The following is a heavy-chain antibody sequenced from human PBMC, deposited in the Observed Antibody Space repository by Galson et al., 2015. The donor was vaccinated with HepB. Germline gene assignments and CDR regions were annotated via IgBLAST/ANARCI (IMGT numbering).Heavy chain of an antibody. V-gene: IGHV5-51*01. D-gene: IGHD6-6*01. J-gene: IGHJ4*01. CDR3: ARRSIAARRPGVPGAVDY. CDR1: GYSFTSYW. CDR2: IYPGDSDS. Sequence: QSGAEVKKPGESLKISCEASGYSFTSYWIGWVRQMPGKGLEWMGIIYPGDSDSRYSPSFEGQVTISADKSINTAYLQWSSRKASDTAMYYCARRSIAARRPGVPGAVDYWGQGSLGTVSS.